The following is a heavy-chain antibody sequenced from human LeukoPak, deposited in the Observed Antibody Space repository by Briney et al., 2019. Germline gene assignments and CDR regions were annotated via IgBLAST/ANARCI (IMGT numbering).Heavy chain of an antibody. V-gene: IGHV3-23*01. CDR2: ISGSGGST. CDR1: GFTFSSYA. D-gene: IGHD3-22*01. CDR3: TAFYYYDSSGYLNWFDP. Sequence: GGSLRLSCAASGFTFSSYAMSWVRQAPGKGLEWVSAISGSGGSTYYADSVKGRFTISRDNSKNTLYLQMNSLKTEDTAVYYCTAFYYYDSSGYLNWFDPWGQGTLVTVSS. J-gene: IGHJ5*02.